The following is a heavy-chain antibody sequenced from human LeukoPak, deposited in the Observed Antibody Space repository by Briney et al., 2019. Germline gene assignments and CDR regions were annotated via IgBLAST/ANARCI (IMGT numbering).Heavy chain of an antibody. D-gene: IGHD4-17*01. CDR1: GFTFGNYG. V-gene: IGHV3-33*08. CDR3: ARLYGDYTQDQAPYFDY. J-gene: IGHJ4*02. Sequence: QSGRSLRLSCAVSGFTFGNYGMHWVRQAPGKGLEWVALISYDGSSEYYAGSVKGRFTISRDNAKNSLYLQMNGLRAEDTAVYYCARLYGDYTQDQAPYFDYWGQGTLVTVSS. CDR2: ISYDGSSE.